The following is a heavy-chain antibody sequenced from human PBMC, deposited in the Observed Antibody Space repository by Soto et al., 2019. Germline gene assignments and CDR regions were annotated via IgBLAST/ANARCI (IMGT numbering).Heavy chain of an antibody. CDR3: ARRAARARGAFDI. CDR2: IYHSGST. J-gene: IGHJ3*02. V-gene: IGHV4-4*02. CDR1: SGSISSSNW. Sequence: QVQLQESGPGLVKPSGTLSLTCAVSSGSISSSNWWSWVRQPPGKGLEWIGEIYHSGSTNYNPSLNSRVTISVDKSKNQFSLKLSSVTAADTAVYYCARRAARARGAFDIWGQGTMVTVSS. D-gene: IGHD6-6*01.